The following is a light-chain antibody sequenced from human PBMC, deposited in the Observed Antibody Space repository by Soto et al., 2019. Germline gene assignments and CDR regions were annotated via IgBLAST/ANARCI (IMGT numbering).Light chain of an antibody. Sequence: QSALTQPPSASGSPGQSVTISCTGTSSDVGGYNYVSWYQQHPGKAPKLMIYEVSKRPSGVPDRFSGSKSGNTASLTVSGLQAEDEAEYYRRSYAVSTVVFGGGTQLTVL. CDR2: EVS. J-gene: IGLJ2*01. V-gene: IGLV2-8*01. CDR3: RSYAVSTVV. CDR1: SSDVGGYNY.